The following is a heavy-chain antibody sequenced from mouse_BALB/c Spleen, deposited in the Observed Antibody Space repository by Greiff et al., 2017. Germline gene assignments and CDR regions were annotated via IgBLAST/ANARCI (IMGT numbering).Heavy chain of an antibody. D-gene: IGHD5-5*01. V-gene: IGHV2-9*02. J-gene: IGHJ4*01. CDR3: ARAPLPTAPEGYCAMDY. Sequence: VMLVESGPGLVAPSQSLSITCTVSGFSLTSYGVHWVRQPPGKGLEWLGVIWAGGSTNYNSALMSRLSISKDNSKSQVFLKMNSLQTDDTAMYYCARAPLPTAPEGYCAMDYWGQGTSVTVSS. CDR1: GFSLTSYG. CDR2: IWAGGST.